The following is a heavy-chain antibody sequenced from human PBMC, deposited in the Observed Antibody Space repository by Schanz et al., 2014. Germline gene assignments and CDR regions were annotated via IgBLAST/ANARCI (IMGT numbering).Heavy chain of an antibody. Sequence: QVQLVQSGADVKKPGASVKVSCKASGHTLSAYYIHWIRQAPGQGLEWMGWIDPNSGGTNYAQKFQGRVTMTSDTSITTVYMEVNSLTSDDTAVFYCARDSDVSKYNLFDSWGQGTLVTVSS. CDR2: IDPNSGGT. CDR3: ARDSDVSKYNLFDS. J-gene: IGHJ5*01. V-gene: IGHV1-2*02. CDR1: GHTLSAYY.